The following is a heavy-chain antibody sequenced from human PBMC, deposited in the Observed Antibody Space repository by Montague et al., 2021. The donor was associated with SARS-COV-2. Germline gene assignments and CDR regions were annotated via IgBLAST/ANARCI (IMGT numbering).Heavy chain of an antibody. D-gene: IGHD3-22*01. CDR2: IYYSGXT. J-gene: IGHJ3*02. V-gene: IGHV4-31*03. CDR1: GGSISSGGYY. CDR3: ARAHITMIVVVDAFDI. Sequence: TLSLTCTVSGGSISSGGYYWSWIRQHPGKGLEWIGYIYYSGXTXYXXXXKXRVTISVDTSKNQFSLKLSSVTAADTAMYYCARAHITMIVVVDAFDIWGQGTMVTVSS.